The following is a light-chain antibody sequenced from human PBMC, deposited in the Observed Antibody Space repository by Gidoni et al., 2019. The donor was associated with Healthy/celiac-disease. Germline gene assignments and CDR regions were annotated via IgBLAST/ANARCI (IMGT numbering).Light chain of an antibody. J-gene: IGKJ3*01. Sequence: DIQMTQSPSSLSASVGDRVTITCRASQSISSYLNWYQQKPGKAPKLLIYSASSLQSGVPSRFSGIGSGTDFTLTISSLQPEDFATYYCQQSYSGGVTFGPGTKVDIK. CDR1: QSISSY. CDR2: SAS. V-gene: IGKV1-39*01. CDR3: QQSYSGGVT.